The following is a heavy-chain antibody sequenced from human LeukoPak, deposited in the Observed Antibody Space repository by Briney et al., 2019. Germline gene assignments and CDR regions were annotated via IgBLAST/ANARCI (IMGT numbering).Heavy chain of an antibody. CDR2: INSDGTGT. D-gene: IGHD6-19*01. CDR3: ARDLSGWYYNWFDP. CDR1: GFTFNSYW. V-gene: IGHV3-74*01. J-gene: IGHJ5*02. Sequence: PGGSLRLSGAASGFTFNSYWMHWVRQAPGKGLVWVSRINSDGTGTTYADSVKGRFTISRDNAKNTLYLQMNSLRAEDTAVYYCARDLSGWYYNWFDPWGQGTLVTVSS.